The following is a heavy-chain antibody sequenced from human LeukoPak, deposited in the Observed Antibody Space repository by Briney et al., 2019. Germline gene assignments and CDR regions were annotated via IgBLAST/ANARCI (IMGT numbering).Heavy chain of an antibody. CDR1: GFTFSSYG. CDR2: IWNDGSNK. Sequence: GGSLRLSCAASGFTFSSYGMYWVRQAPGKGLEWVAVIWNDGSNKYYADSVKGRFTISRDNSENTLYLQMNSLRAEDTAVYYCARDLSSPGPHSPHSMTLDYWGQGTLVTVSS. CDR3: ARDLSSPGPHSPHSMTLDY. V-gene: IGHV3-33*01. J-gene: IGHJ4*02. D-gene: IGHD2-15*01.